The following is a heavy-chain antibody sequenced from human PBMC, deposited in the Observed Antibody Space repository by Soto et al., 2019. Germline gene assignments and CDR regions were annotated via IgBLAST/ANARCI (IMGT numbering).Heavy chain of an antibody. CDR2: IYWDDDK. V-gene: IGHV2-5*02. CDR1: GFSLSTSGVG. J-gene: IGHJ4*02. Sequence: QITLKESGSTLVKPTQTLTLTCTFSGFSLSTSGVGVGWIRQPPGKALEWLALIYWDDDKRYSPSLKSRLTITKDTSKNQVVLTMTNMDPVDTATYYCAHRGMLGAGFDYWGQGTLVTVSS. CDR3: AHRGMLGAGFDY. D-gene: IGHD3-16*01.